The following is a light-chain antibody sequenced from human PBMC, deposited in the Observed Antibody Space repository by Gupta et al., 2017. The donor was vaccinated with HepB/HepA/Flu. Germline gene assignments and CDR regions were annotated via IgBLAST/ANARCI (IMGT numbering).Light chain of an antibody. CDR1: SSDVGGYNY. CDR2: DVS. CDR3: CSYAGIYGV. V-gene: IGLV2-11*01. J-gene: IGLJ2*01. Sequence: QSALTQPRSVSGSPGQSVTISCTGTSSDVGGYNYVSWYQQHPGKAPKLMMYDVSKRPSGVPDRFSGSKSGNTASLTISGLQAEDEAYYYCCSYAGIYGVFGGGTKLTVL.